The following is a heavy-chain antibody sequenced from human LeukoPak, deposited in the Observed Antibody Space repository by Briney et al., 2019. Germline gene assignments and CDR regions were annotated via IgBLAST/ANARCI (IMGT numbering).Heavy chain of an antibody. CDR2: INPNSGGT. CDR3: ARGRHLDTATFDENN. J-gene: IGHJ4*02. D-gene: IGHD5-18*01. Sequence: GASVKVSCKASGGTFSAYYIHWVRQAPGQGLEWVGWINPNSGGTNYAQTFQGRVTMTRDTSISTAYMELSSLRSDDTAVYYCARGRHLDTATFDENNWGQGTLVTVSS. V-gene: IGHV1-2*02. CDR1: GGTFSAYY.